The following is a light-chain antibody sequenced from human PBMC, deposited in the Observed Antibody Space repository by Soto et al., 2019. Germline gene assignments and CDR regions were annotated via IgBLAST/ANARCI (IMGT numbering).Light chain of an antibody. J-gene: IGLJ1*01. CDR1: TSDVGGYNY. CDR3: SSYSNSATLYV. V-gene: IGLV2-14*01. CDR2: EVS. Sequence: QSALTQPASVSGSPGQSITISCTGTTSDVGGYNYVSWFQQYPGKAPKLKIYEVSNRPSGVSDRFSGSKSGNTASLTISGLQAEDEADYYCSSYSNSATLYVFGTGTKLTVL.